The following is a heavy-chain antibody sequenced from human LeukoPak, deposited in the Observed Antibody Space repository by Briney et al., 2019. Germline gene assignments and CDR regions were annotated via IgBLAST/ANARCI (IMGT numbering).Heavy chain of an antibody. CDR1: GGSFSGYY. CDR2: INHSGST. CDR3: ARDVMATST. V-gene: IGHV4-34*01. D-gene: IGHD5-24*01. J-gene: IGHJ5*02. Sequence: PSETLSLTCAVYGGSFSGYYWSWIRQPPGKGLEWIGEINHSGSTNYNPSLKSRVTISVDTSKNQFSLKLSSVTAADTAVYYCARDVMATSTWGQGTLVTVSS.